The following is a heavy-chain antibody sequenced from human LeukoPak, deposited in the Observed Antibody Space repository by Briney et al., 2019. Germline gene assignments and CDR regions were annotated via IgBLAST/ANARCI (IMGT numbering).Heavy chain of an antibody. CDR3: ARNSGYSSGWYVGAFGY. CDR2: IYYSGGST. J-gene: IGHJ4*02. V-gene: IGHV4-59*08. D-gene: IGHD6-19*01. CDR1: GGSISSYY. Sequence: SETLSLTCTVSGGSISSYYWTWIRQPPGKGLEWIGYIYYSGGSTSYSPSLKSRVTISVDTSKNQFSLKLSSVTAADTAVYYCARNSGYSSGWYVGAFGYWGQGTLVTVSS.